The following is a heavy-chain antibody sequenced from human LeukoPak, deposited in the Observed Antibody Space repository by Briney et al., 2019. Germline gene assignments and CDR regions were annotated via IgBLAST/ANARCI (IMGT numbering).Heavy chain of an antibody. CDR3: AKKGYYDGSGYYMYYFDH. V-gene: IGHV3-23*01. D-gene: IGHD3-22*01. Sequence: GGSLRLSCTASGFTFSNYAMSWVRQAPGQGLEWVSAISGGGSPTYSADSVKGRFTISRDNSKNTLYLQMNSLRAEDTAVYYCAKKGYYDGSGYYMYYFDHWGQGTLVTVSS. CDR2: ISGGGSPT. CDR1: GFTFSNYA. J-gene: IGHJ4*02.